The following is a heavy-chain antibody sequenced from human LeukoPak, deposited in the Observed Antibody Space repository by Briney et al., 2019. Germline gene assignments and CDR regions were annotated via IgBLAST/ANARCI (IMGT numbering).Heavy chain of an antibody. CDR3: AREGDYAPLPFDY. CDR2: ISAYNGDT. J-gene: IGHJ4*02. V-gene: IGHV1-18*01. CDR1: GYTFTSYR. Sequence: ASVKVSCKASGYTFTSYRIGWVRQAPGQGLEWMGWISAYNGDTNYAQKLQGRVTMTTDTSTSTAYMELRSLRSEDTAVYYCAREGDYAPLPFDYWGQGTLVTVSS. D-gene: IGHD2-2*01.